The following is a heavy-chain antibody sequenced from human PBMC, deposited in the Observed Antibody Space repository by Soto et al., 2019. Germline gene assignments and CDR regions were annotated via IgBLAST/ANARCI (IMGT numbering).Heavy chain of an antibody. D-gene: IGHD6-19*01. V-gene: IGHV1-2*04. J-gene: IGHJ6*02. CDR2: LNPNSGGT. Sequence: ASVKISCKASGYTFTGYYMHWVRQAPGQGLEWMGWLNPNSGGTNYAQKFQGWVTMTRDTSISTPYMELSRLRSDDTAVYYCARVGTGSGWYGGDYYGMDVWGQGTTVTVSS. CDR3: ARVGTGSGWYGGDYYGMDV. CDR1: GYTFTGYY.